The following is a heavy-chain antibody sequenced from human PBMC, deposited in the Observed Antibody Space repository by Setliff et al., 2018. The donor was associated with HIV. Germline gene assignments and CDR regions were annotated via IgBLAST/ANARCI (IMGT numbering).Heavy chain of an antibody. CDR3: ARSPGDYLFDY. J-gene: IGHJ4*02. D-gene: IGHD4-17*01. CDR1: GYMFIAYG. V-gene: IGHV1-18*01. Sequence: GASVKVSCKTSGYMFIAYGMSWVRRAPGQGLEWMGWIGPYNGRTEYAQEFQGRVSLTIDASASTAYMELSSLRSEDTAVYYCARSPGDYLFDYWGQGTLVTVSS. CDR2: IGPYNGRT.